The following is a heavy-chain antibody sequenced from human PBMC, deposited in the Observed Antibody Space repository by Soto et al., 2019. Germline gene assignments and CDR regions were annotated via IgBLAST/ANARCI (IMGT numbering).Heavy chain of an antibody. CDR3: ARHDPDC. CDR1: GFTFSSYD. CDR2: ISGSSSTI. Sequence: EVQLVESGGGLVQPGGSLRLSCAASGFTFSSYDMNWVRQAPGEGLEWVSYISGSSSTIYYADSVKGRFTISRDNAKNSLFLQMNSLRVEDTAVYYCARHDPDCWGQGTLVTVSS. V-gene: IGHV3-48*01. D-gene: IGHD1-1*01. J-gene: IGHJ4*02.